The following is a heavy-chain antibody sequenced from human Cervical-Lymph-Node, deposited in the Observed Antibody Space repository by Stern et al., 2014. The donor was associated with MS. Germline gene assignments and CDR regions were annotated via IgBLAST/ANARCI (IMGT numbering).Heavy chain of an antibody. CDR1: GGNFRTYA. V-gene: IGHV1-69*01. CDR2: VIPLFETA. J-gene: IGHJ4*02. CDR3: ARGSVYYDYGKTAYGHFEF. D-gene: IGHD3-3*01. Sequence: QMQLVQSGAEVKKPGSSVRVSCTTSGGNFRTYAFNWVRQAPGPGLQWMWGVIPLFETANYAQGFQGRVTITADASTDTVVMCTRGLKSDDTAIYYCARGSVYYDYGKTAYGHFEFWGQGTQVTVSS.